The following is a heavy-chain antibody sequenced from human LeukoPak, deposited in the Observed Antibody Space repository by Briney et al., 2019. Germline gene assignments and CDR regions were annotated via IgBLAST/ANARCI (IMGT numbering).Heavy chain of an antibody. CDR2: IYYSGST. CDR3: ARHGRWYFDY. Sequence: SETLSLPCTVSGRPISSYYWSWIRQPPGKGLEWIGYIYYSGSTNYNPSLKSRVTISVDTSKNQFSLKLSSVTAADTAVYYCARHGRWYFDYWGQGTLVTVSS. J-gene: IGHJ4*02. V-gene: IGHV4-59*08. D-gene: IGHD3/OR15-3a*01. CDR1: GRPISSYY.